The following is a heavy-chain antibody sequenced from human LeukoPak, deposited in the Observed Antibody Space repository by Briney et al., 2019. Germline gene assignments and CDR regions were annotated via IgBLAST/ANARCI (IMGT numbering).Heavy chain of an antibody. V-gene: IGHV3-23*01. CDR1: GFTFSSYA. CDR2: ISGSGGST. Sequence: GGSLRLSCAASGFTFSSYAMSWVRQAPGKGLEWVSAISGSGGSTYYADSVKGRFTISRDNAKNTVFLQMSSLRAEDTALYYCARKSASGNYPLDYWGQGTLVTVSS. D-gene: IGHD3-10*01. J-gene: IGHJ4*02. CDR3: ARKSASGNYPLDY.